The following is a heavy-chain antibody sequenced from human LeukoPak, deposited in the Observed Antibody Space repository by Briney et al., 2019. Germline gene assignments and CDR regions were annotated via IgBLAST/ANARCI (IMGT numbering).Heavy chain of an antibody. CDR2: IYYSGST. CDR3: ARGEYDFWSGPMGVNAFDI. J-gene: IGHJ3*02. Sequence: SETLSLTFTVSGGSISSYYWSWIRQPPGKGLEWIGYIYYSGSTNYNPSLKSRVTISVDTSKNQFSLKLSSVTAADTAVYYCARGEYDFWSGPMGVNAFDIWGQGTMVTVSS. CDR1: GGSISSYY. V-gene: IGHV4-59*01. D-gene: IGHD3-3*01.